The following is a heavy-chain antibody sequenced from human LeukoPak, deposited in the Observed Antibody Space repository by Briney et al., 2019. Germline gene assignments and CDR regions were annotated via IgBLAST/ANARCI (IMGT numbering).Heavy chain of an antibody. CDR3: ARVEEVGANDY. D-gene: IGHD1-26*01. V-gene: IGHV3-11*06. J-gene: IGHJ4*02. CDR1: GFTFSSYA. Sequence: GGSLRLSCAASGFTFSSYAMSWIRQAPGKGLEWVSYISSSSSYTNYADSVKGRFTISRDNAKNSLYLQMNSLRAEDTAVYYCARVEEVGANDYWGQGTLVTVSS. CDR2: ISSSSSYT.